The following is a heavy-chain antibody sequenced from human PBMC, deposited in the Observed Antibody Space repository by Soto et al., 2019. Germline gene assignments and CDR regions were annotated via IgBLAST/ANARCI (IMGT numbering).Heavy chain of an antibody. CDR2: IYYSGST. J-gene: IGHJ4*02. CDR3: ARDRSDRGGDWFSAY. CDR1: EGHLSSYC. Sequence: ILSLMCTVAEGHLSSYCGSLIRTQPGKGLEWIGYIYYSGSTNYNPSLKSRVTISVDTSKNQFSLKLSSVTAADTAVYYCARDRSDRGGDWFSAYRGKGTLVLGSS. V-gene: IGHV4-59*01. D-gene: IGHD2-21*02.